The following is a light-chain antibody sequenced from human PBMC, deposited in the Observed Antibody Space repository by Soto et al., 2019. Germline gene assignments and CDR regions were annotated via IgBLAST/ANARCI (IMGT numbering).Light chain of an antibody. CDR3: NSYTSTRTVGV. CDR1: SSDVGGFDY. J-gene: IGLJ1*01. CDR2: DVN. Sequence: QSVLTQPASVSGSLGQSITISCTGTSSDVGGFDYVSWYQQHPGKAPKLMIHDVNKRPSGVSNRFSGSKSGNTASLTISGLQAEDEADYYCNSYTSTRTVGVLGTGTKLTVL. V-gene: IGLV2-14*01.